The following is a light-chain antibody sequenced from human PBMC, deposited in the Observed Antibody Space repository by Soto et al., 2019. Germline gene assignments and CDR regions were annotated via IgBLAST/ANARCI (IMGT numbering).Light chain of an antibody. CDR1: SSSKW. Sequence: DIQMTQSPSTLAASVGDTVTMTCRSSSKWLAWYQKKPGKAPKLLIYDVSNLESGVPSRFSGSGSGTEFTLTINSLQADDFATYYCQQHNSFSITFGQGTRLEIK. CDR3: QQHNSFSIT. CDR2: DVS. J-gene: IGKJ5*01. V-gene: IGKV1-5*01.